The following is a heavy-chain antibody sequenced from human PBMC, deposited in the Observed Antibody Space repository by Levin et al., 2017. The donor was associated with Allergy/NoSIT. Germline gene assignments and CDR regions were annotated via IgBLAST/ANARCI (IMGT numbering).Heavy chain of an antibody. V-gene: IGHV3-23*01. CDR2: ISGSGGGT. CDR1: GFPLRTYA. Sequence: GGSLRLSCAASGFPLRTYAMSWVRQAPGKGLEWVSLISGSGGGTYYADSVKGRFTISRDNFKSTVYLQMNSLRVEDTAVYFCAKNRGLQLAQYHFDYWGQGAQVTVSS. J-gene: IGHJ4*02. CDR3: AKNRGLQLAQYHFDY. D-gene: IGHD6-13*01.